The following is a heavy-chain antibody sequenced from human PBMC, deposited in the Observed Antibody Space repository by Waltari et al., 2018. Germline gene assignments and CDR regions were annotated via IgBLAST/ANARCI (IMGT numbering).Heavy chain of an antibody. D-gene: IGHD6-13*01. V-gene: IGHV3-33*01. J-gene: IGHJ6*02. CDR2: IWYDGSNK. CDR3: AREYSRICFHALDG. CDR1: GFTFSSYG. Sequence: QVQLVESGGGVVQPGRSLRLSCAASGFTFSSYGMHWVRQAPGKGLEWVAVIWYDGSNKYYADSVKGRFTISRDNSKNTLYLQMNSLRAEDTAVYYCAREYSRICFHALDGWGQGTAVTVSS.